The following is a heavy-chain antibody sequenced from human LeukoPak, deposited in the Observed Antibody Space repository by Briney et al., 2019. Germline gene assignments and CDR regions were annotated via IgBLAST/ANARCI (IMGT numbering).Heavy chain of an antibody. CDR2: IYYSGST. Sequence: SETLSLTCIVSGGSISSYYWSWIRQPPGRGLEWIGFIYYSGSTNYNPSLKSRVTIPVDTSKSQFSLKLNSVTAADTAVYYCARGSYNFDYWGQGTLVTVSS. D-gene: IGHD3-10*01. J-gene: IGHJ4*02. CDR3: ARGSYNFDY. V-gene: IGHV4-59*01. CDR1: GGSISSYY.